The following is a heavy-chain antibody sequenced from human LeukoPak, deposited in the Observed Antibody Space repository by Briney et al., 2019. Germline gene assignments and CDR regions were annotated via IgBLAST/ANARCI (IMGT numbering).Heavy chain of an antibody. J-gene: IGHJ6*02. V-gene: IGHV3-7*01. D-gene: IGHD3-10*01. CDR1: GFTFSSYW. CDR3: ARDGYYYGSGSYFHPHYYYGMDV. CDR2: IKQDGSEK. Sequence: GGSLRLSCAASGFTFSSYWMSWVRQAPGKGLEWVANIKQDGSEKYYVDSAKGRFTISRDNAKNSLYLQMNSLRAEDTAVYYCARDGYYYGSGSYFHPHYYYGMDVWGQGTTVTVSS.